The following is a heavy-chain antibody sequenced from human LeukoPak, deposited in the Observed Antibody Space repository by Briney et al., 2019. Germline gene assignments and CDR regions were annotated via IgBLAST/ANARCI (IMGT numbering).Heavy chain of an antibody. CDR3: ARDRPGDAFDI. J-gene: IGHJ3*02. CDR1: GFTVSSNY. CDR2: IYSGGFT. Sequence: GGSLRLSCAPSGFTVSSNYMSWVRQAPGKGLELVSVIYSGGFTYYADSVQGRFTISRDNSKNTLFLQMNSLRAEDTVVYYCARDRPGDAFDIWGQGTMVTVSS. V-gene: IGHV3-66*01.